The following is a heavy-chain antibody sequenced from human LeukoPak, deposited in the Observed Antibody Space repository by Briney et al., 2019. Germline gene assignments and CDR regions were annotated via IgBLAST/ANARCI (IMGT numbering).Heavy chain of an antibody. V-gene: IGHV3-48*01. CDR2: IGGSGSFI. CDR3: ARFLATWDYYYMDV. CDR1: GFTFSSYA. Sequence: GGSLRLSCAASGFTFSSYAMHWVRQAPGKGLEWVASIGGSGSFIYYAESVKGRFTISRDNAKNSVYLQLSSLRVEDTAVYYCARFLATWDYYYMDVWGTGTTVIVSS. D-gene: IGHD3-3*01. J-gene: IGHJ6*03.